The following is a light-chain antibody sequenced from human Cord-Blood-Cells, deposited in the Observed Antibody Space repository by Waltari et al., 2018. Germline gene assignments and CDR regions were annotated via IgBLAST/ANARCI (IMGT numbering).Light chain of an antibody. CDR3: SSYTSSSTYV. CDR1: SSDVGRYNY. CDR2: EVS. V-gene: IGLV2-14*01. J-gene: IGLJ1*01. Sequence: QSALTQPASVSGSPGQSITIPCPGTSSDVGRYNYVSWYQQHPGKAPKLMIYEVSNRPSGVSNRFSGSKSGNTASLTISGLQAEDEADYYCSSYTSSSTYVFGTGTKVTVL.